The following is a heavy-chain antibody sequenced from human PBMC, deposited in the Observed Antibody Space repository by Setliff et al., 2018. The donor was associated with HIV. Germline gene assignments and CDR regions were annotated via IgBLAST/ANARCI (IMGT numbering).Heavy chain of an antibody. V-gene: IGHV3-48*04. CDR3: ARGGSNSWSPFDY. CDR1: GFTFSDSS. Sequence: GGSLRLSCVASGFTFSDSSMYWVRQAPGKGLEWISYINSAGTTYYADSVKGRFTISRDNAKNTLYLQMNSLRAEDTAVYYCARGGSNSWSPFDYWGQGTLVTVSS. CDR2: INSAGTT. J-gene: IGHJ4*02. D-gene: IGHD6-13*01.